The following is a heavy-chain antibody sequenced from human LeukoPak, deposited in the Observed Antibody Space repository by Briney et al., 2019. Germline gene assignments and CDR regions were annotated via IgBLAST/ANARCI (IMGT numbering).Heavy chain of an antibody. CDR2: INPDSGGT. D-gene: IGHD5-18*01. Sequence: GASVKVSCKASGYTFTGYYIHWVRQAPGQGLEWMGWINPDSGGTSSAQKFQGRVTMTRDTSISTAYMELNRLRSDDTAVYYCARAGGGYSSGWGAFDIWGQGTMVTVS. CDR1: GYTFTGYY. CDR3: ARAGGGYSSGWGAFDI. V-gene: IGHV1-2*02. J-gene: IGHJ3*02.